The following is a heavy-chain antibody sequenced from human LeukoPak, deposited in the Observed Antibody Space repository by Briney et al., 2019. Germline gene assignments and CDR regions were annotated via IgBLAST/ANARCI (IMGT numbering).Heavy chain of an antibody. Sequence: PSETLSLTCAVYGGSFSGYYWSWIRQPPGKGLEWIGEINHSGSTNYNPSLKSRVTISVDTSKNQFSLKLSSVTAADTAVYYCARVPAYYDFWSGYVYYGMDVWDQGTTVTVSS. V-gene: IGHV4-34*01. CDR1: GGSFSGYY. D-gene: IGHD3-3*01. CDR2: INHSGST. J-gene: IGHJ6*02. CDR3: ARVPAYYDFWSGYVYYGMDV.